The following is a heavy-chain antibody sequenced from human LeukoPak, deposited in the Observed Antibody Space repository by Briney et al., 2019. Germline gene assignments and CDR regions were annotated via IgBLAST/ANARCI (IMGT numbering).Heavy chain of an antibody. CDR1: GYTFTSYY. J-gene: IGHJ4*02. Sequence: GASVKVSCKASGYTFTSYYMHWVRQAPGQGLEWMGIINPSGGSTSYAQKFQGRVTMTRDTSTSTVYMELSSLTSEDTAVYYCAGSAWGVVVPAAMNYFDYWGQGTLVTVSS. V-gene: IGHV1-46*01. D-gene: IGHD2-2*01. CDR2: INPSGGST. CDR3: AGSAWGVVVPAAMNYFDY.